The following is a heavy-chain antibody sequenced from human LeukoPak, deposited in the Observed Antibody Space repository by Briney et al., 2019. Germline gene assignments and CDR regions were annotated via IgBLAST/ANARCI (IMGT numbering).Heavy chain of an antibody. D-gene: IGHD3-9*01. CDR2: IYYSGST. J-gene: IGHJ2*01. V-gene: IGHV4-31*11. CDR1: GGSFSGYY. Sequence: SETLSLTCAVYGGSFSGYYWSWIRQHPGKGLEWIGYIYYSGSTYYNPSLKSRVTISVDTSKNQFSLKLSSVTAADTAVYYCARDRPSPRNYDILTGYYTGWYFDLWGRGTLVTVSS. CDR3: ARDRPSPRNYDILTGYYTGWYFDL.